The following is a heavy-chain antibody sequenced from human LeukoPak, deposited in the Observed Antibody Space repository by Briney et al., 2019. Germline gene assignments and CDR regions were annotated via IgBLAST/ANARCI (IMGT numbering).Heavy chain of an antibody. CDR1: GFTFSSYA. V-gene: IGHV3-23*01. D-gene: IGHD6-19*01. Sequence: PGGSLRLSCAASGFTFSSYAMNWVRQAPGKGPEWVSIISSSDNTTYYADSVKGRFTISRDNSKNTLYLQMNTLRAEDTAVYYCAKRAVAGTGRAFDYWGQGTLVTVSS. CDR3: AKRAVAGTGRAFDY. J-gene: IGHJ4*02. CDR2: ISSSDNTT.